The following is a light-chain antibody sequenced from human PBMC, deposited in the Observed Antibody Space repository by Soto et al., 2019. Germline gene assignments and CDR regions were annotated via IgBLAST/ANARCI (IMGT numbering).Light chain of an antibody. J-gene: IGLJ3*02. CDR1: SEYIKNP. CDR3: QTWGSGSWV. Sequence: QSVLTQSPSASASLGASVKVTCTLNSEYIKNPIAWYQQQPEKAPRLLMKVNSDGSHTKGDGIPDRFSGSSSGAERYLTISRLQSEDEANYFCQTWGSGSWVFGGGTKLTVL. V-gene: IGLV4-69*01. CDR2: VNSDGSH.